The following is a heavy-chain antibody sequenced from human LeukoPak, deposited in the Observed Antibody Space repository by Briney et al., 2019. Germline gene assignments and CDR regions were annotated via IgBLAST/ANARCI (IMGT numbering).Heavy chain of an antibody. Sequence: KTSQTLSLTCTVSGGSISSYYWSWIRQPPGKGLEWIGYIYYSGSTNYNPSLKSRVTISVDTSKNQFSLKLSSVTAADMAVYYCARWQQLSDAFDIWGQGTMVTVSS. V-gene: IGHV4-59*08. CDR3: ARWQQLSDAFDI. D-gene: IGHD6-13*01. CDR2: IYYSGST. J-gene: IGHJ3*02. CDR1: GGSISSYY.